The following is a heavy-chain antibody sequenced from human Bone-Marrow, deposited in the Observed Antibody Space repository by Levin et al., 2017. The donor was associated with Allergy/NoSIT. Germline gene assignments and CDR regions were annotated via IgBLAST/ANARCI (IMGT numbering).Heavy chain of an antibody. CDR1: GYNFMSYG. V-gene: IGHV1-18*01. CDR3: ARVLRARDRKAFDY. Sequence: PGESLKISCKASGYNFMSYGISWVRQAPGQGLEWMGWISVYNGHTNYAQRLQGRVTMTTDTSTTTAYMELRSLRSDDTAVYYCARVLRARDRKAFDYWGQGTLVTVSS. J-gene: IGHJ4*02. CDR2: ISVYNGHT.